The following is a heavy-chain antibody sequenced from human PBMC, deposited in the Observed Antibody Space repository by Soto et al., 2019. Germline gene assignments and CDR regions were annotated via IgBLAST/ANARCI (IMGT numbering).Heavy chain of an antibody. CDR2: IKQDGSEK. Sequence: GGSLRLSCAASGFTFSSYWMSWVRQAPGKGLEWVANIKQDGSEKYYVDSVKGRFTISRDNAKNSLYLQMNSLRAEDTAVYYCARISEGTTAAAGTYDYWGQGTLVTVSS. D-gene: IGHD6-13*01. CDR1: GFTFSSYW. V-gene: IGHV3-7*05. J-gene: IGHJ4*02. CDR3: ARISEGTTAAAGTYDY.